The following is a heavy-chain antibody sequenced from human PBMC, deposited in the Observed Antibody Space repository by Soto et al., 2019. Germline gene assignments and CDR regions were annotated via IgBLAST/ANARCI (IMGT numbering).Heavy chain of an antibody. Sequence: RLSCAASGFTFSSFSMTWVRQAPGKGLEWVSTINTGGATYYADSVKGRFTISRDNSKNTVYLQMNSLRAEDTAVYYCAKGSNSYYYEYWGQGTLVTVSS. D-gene: IGHD3-16*01. CDR3: AKGSNSYYYEY. CDR1: GFTFSSFS. CDR2: INTGGAT. J-gene: IGHJ4*02. V-gene: IGHV3-23*01.